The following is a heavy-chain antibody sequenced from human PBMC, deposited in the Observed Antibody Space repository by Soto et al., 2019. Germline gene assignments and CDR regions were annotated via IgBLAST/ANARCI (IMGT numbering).Heavy chain of an antibody. D-gene: IGHD2-15*01. Sequence: EVQLLESGGGLVQPGGSLRLSCAASGFTFSSYAMSWVRQAPGKGLEWVSAISGSGGSTYYADSVKGRFTISRDNSKNTLYLQMNSLRAEDTAVYYCARTSRDIVVVVAATPFDYWGQGTLVTVSS. CDR2: ISGSGGST. CDR3: ARTSRDIVVVVAATPFDY. J-gene: IGHJ4*02. V-gene: IGHV3-23*01. CDR1: GFTFSSYA.